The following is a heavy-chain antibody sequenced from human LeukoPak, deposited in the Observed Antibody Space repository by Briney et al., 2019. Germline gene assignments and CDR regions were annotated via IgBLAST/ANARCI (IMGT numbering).Heavy chain of an antibody. Sequence: GGSLRLSCTASGFAFSDYYMGWIRQAPGKGLEWLSYISGTSATRHYADSVKGRFTISRDHSQNTLYLQMNSLRVEDTAVYYCAREGASSLVRGVIGYWGPGTLVTVSS. CDR2: ISGTSATR. CDR1: GFAFSDYY. V-gene: IGHV3-11*01. J-gene: IGHJ4*02. D-gene: IGHD3-10*01. CDR3: AREGASSLVRGVIGY.